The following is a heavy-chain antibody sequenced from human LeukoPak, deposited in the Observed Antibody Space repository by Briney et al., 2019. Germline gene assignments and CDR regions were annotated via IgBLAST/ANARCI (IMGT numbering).Heavy chain of an antibody. CDR3: ASFTVYCSGGSCYPQDYYYYGMDV. CDR1: GGTFSSYA. CDR2: IIPIFGTA. D-gene: IGHD2-15*01. V-gene: IGHV1-69*13. J-gene: IGHJ6*04. Sequence: SVKVSCKASGGTFSSYAISWVRQAPGQGLEWMGGIIPIFGTANYAQKFQGRVTITADESTNTAYMELSSLRSEDTAVYYCASFTVYCSGGSCYPQDYYYYGMDVWGKGTTVTVSS.